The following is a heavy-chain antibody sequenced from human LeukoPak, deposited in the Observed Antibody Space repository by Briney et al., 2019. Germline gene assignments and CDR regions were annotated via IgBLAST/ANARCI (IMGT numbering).Heavy chain of an antibody. J-gene: IGHJ4*01. Sequence: GGSLRLSCAASGFTFSSYAMSWVRQAPGKGLEWVSAISGSGGSTYYADSVKGRFTISRDNSKNTLYLQMNSLRAEDTAVYYCAKGQGITMVRGQYYFDYWGQGTLVTVSS. D-gene: IGHD3-10*01. CDR3: AKGQGITMVRGQYYFDY. CDR1: GFTFSSYA. V-gene: IGHV3-23*01. CDR2: ISGSGGST.